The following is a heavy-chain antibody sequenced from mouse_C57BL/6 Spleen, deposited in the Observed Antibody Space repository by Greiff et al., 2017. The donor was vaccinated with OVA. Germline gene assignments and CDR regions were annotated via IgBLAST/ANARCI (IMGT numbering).Heavy chain of an antibody. CDR1: GFNIKDDY. V-gene: IGHV14-4*01. CDR3: TSDSSGLYYFDY. J-gene: IGHJ2*01. Sequence: VHVKQSGAELVRPGASVKLSCTASGFNIKDDYMHWVKQRPEQGLEWIGWIDPENGDTEYASKFQGKATITADTSSNTAYLQLSSLTSEDTAVYYCTSDSSGLYYFDYWGQGTTLTVSS. D-gene: IGHD3-2*02. CDR2: IDPENGDT.